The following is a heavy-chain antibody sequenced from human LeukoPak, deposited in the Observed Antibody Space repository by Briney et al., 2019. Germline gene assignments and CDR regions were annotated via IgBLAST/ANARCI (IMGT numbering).Heavy chain of an antibody. J-gene: IGHJ4*02. CDR2: IYYSGST. D-gene: IGHD2-2*01. V-gene: IGHV4-31*03. Sequence: SQTLSLTCTVSGGSISSGGYYWSWLRQHPGKGLEWIGYIYYSGSTYYNPSLKSRVTISVDTSKNQFSLKLSSVTAADTAVYYCARVLKHQVDYWGQGTLVTVSS. CDR1: GGSISSGGYY. CDR3: ARVLKHQVDY.